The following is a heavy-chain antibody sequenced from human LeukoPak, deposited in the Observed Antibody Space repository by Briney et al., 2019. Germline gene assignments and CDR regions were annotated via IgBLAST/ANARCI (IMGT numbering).Heavy chain of an antibody. D-gene: IGHD1-26*01. J-gene: IGHJ4*02. V-gene: IGHV3-30*03. CDR3: ARGGSGTYYLIFY. CDR2: ISHDGRQK. CDR1: GGSFSGYY. Sequence: LSLTCAVYGGSFSGYYWSWIRQPPGKGLEWVAVISHDGRQKNYADSVQGRFTISRDNSKNTLNLQMNSLRDEDTAVYFCARGGSGTYYLIFYWGQGTQVTVSS.